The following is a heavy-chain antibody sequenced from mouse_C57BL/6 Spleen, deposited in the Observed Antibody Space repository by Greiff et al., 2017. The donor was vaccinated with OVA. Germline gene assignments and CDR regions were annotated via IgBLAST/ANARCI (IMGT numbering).Heavy chain of an antibody. D-gene: IGHD3-2*02. Sequence: EVQGVESGEGLVKPGGSLKLSCAASGFTFSSYAMSWVRQTPEKRLEWVAYISSGGDYIYYADTVKGRFTISRDNARNTLYLQMSSLKSEDTAMYYCTREGDSSGSYWGQGTLVTVSA. J-gene: IGHJ3*01. CDR3: TREGDSSGSY. CDR1: GFTFSSYA. V-gene: IGHV5-9-1*02. CDR2: ISSGGDYI.